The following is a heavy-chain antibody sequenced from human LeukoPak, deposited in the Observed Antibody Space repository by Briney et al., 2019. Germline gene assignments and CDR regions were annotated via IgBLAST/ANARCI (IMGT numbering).Heavy chain of an antibody. CDR2: ISSSSSYI. Sequence: PGGSLRLSCAASGFTFSSYAMSWVRQAPGKGLEWVSSISSSSSYIYYADSVKGRFTISRDNAKNSLYLQMNSLRAEDTAVYYCARDRGCSSTSCYGYYYYGMDVWGQGTTVTVSS. J-gene: IGHJ6*02. CDR1: GFTFSSYA. CDR3: ARDRGCSSTSCYGYYYYGMDV. V-gene: IGHV3-21*01. D-gene: IGHD2-2*01.